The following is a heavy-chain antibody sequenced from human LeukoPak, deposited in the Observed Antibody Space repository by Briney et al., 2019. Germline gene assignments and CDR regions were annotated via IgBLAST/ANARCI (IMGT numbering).Heavy chain of an antibody. CDR3: AKGLRWFGNFYFNFFDH. CDR1: GFTFTTYG. V-gene: IGHV3-30*18. J-gene: IGHJ4*02. CDR2: ISYDGGKR. D-gene: IGHD3-10*01. Sequence: GGSLRLSCSASGFTFTTYGMHWVRQAPGKGLEWVAFISYDGGKRYFADSVKGRFSISRDNSASALFLDMDSLRTEDTAVYYCAKGLRWFGNFYFNFFDHWGQGILVTVSS.